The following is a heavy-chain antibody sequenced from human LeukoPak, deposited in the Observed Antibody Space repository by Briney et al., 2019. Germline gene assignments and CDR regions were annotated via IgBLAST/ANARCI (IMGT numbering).Heavy chain of an antibody. Sequence: GASVKVSCKASGYTFTSYGISWVRQAPGQGLEWMGGIIPIFGTANYAQKFQGRVTITADESTSTAYMELSSLRSEDTAVYYCARDNGHGGSYWLYWGQGTLVTVSS. V-gene: IGHV1-69*13. CDR1: GYTFTSYG. J-gene: IGHJ4*02. CDR2: IIPIFGTA. CDR3: ARDNGHGGSYWLY. D-gene: IGHD1-26*01.